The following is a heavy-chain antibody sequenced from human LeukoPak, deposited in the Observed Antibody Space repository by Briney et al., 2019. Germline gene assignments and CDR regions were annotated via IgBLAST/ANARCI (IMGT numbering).Heavy chain of an antibody. CDR3: ATVPRSGYYYFGY. D-gene: IGHD5-12*01. CDR1: GFTFRSYA. CDR2: ISGSGGST. J-gene: IGHJ4*02. Sequence: GGSLRLSCAASGFTFRSYAMTWVRQAPGKGLEWVSFISGSGGSTYYADSVKGRFTISKDKSRNTLFLQMNSLRAEDTAVYYCATVPRSGYYYFGYWGQGTLVTVSS. V-gene: IGHV3-23*01.